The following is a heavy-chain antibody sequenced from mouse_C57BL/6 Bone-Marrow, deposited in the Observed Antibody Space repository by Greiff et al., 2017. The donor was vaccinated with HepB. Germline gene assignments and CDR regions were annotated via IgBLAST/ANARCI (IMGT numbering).Heavy chain of an antibody. D-gene: IGHD2-4*01. Sequence: EVKLVESGGGLVKPGGSLKLSCAASGFTFSSYAMSWVRQTPEKRLEWVATISDGGSYTYYPDNVKGRFTISRDNAKNNLYLQMSHLKSEDTAMYYCARDYYDSAMDYWGQGTSGTVSS. CDR2: ISDGGSYT. J-gene: IGHJ4*01. CDR1: GFTFSSYA. V-gene: IGHV5-4*01. CDR3: ARDYYDSAMDY.